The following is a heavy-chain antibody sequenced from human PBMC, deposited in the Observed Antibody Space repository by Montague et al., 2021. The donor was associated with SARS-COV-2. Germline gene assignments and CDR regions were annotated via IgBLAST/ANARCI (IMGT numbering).Heavy chain of an antibody. CDR3: AMRGGALDAFDI. D-gene: IGHD4-17*01. Sequence: SETLSLTCTVSGGSIRTSSYYWGWIRQSPGKGLDWIGSIYYSGSTYYNPSLKSRVTISVDTSKNQFSLKLSSATAADTAVYYCAMRGGALDAFDIWGQGTMVIVSS. V-gene: IGHV4-39*01. CDR2: IYYSGST. CDR1: GGSIRTSSYY. J-gene: IGHJ3*02.